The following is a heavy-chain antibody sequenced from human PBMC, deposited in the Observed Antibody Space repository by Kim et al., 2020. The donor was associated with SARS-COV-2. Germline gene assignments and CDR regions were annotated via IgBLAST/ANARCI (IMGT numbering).Heavy chain of an antibody. J-gene: IGHJ4*02. Sequence: SSSYIYYADSVKGRFTISRDNAKNSLYLQMNSLRAEDTAVYYCARAPSDYWGQGTLVTVSS. CDR3: ARAPSDY. CDR2: SSSYI. V-gene: IGHV3-21*01.